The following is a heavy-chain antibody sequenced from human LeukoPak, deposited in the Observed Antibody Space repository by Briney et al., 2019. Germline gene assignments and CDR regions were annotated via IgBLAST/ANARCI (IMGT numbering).Heavy chain of an antibody. J-gene: IGHJ4*02. V-gene: IGHV1-24*01. Sequence: ASVKVSCKVSGYTLTELSMHWVRQAPGKGLEWMGGFDPEDGGTIYAQKFQGRVTMTEDTSTDTAYMELSSLRSEDTAVYYCATLWFGEFYYFDYWGQGTLVTVSS. D-gene: IGHD3-10*01. CDR3: ATLWFGEFYYFDY. CDR1: GYTLTELS. CDR2: FDPEDGGT.